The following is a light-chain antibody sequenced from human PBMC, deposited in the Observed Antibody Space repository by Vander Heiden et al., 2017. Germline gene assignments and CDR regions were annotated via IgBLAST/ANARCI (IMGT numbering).Light chain of an antibody. CDR1: SGSITTNYY. Sequence: QTVVTQEPSFSVSPGGTVTRTCGFSSGSITTNYYPSWYQQTPGQAPRTLIYSTNTRSSGVPDRFSGSIVGNEASLTITGDQADDESDYYCVLYMGSGIWMFGGGTKLTVL. CDR2: STN. CDR3: VLYMGSGIWM. J-gene: IGLJ3*02. V-gene: IGLV8-61*01.